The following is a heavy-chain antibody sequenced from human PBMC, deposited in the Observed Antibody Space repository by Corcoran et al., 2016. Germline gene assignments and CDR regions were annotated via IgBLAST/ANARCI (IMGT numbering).Heavy chain of an antibody. CDR3: ARGLGYCSSTSCRYRGRGSYYYGMDV. Sequence: QVQLVESGGGVVQPGRSLRLSCAASGFTFSSYGMHWVRQAPGKGLEWVAVIWYDGSNKYYADSVKGRFTISRDNSKNTLYLQMNSLRAEDTAVYYWARGLGYCSSTSCRYRGRGSYYYGMDVWGQGTTVTVSS. CDR1: GFTFSSYG. V-gene: IGHV3-33*01. J-gene: IGHJ6*02. CDR2: IWYDGSNK. D-gene: IGHD2-2*01.